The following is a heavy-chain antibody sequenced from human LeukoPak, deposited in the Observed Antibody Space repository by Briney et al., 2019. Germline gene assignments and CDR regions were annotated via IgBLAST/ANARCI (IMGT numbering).Heavy chain of an antibody. CDR2: IYPGDSDT. D-gene: IGHD4-23*01. V-gene: IGHV5-51*01. CDR1: GYSFIYYW. J-gene: IGHJ4*02. CDR3: ARQDGNSAYYFDY. Sequence: GESLKISCKGSGYSFIYYWIGWARQMPGKGLEWMGIIYPGDSDTRYSPSFQGQVTISADKSLSTAYLQWNSLKASDTAMYYCARQDGNSAYYFDYWGQGTLVTVSS.